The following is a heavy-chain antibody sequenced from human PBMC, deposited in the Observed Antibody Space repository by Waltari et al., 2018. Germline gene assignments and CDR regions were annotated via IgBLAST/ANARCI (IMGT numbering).Heavy chain of an antibody. Sequence: EVQLVESGGGLIQPGGSLRLSCAASGFTVSSHYMSWVHQAPGKGLEWVSVIYSGGSTYYADSVKGRFTISRDNSKNTLYLQMNSLRAEDTAVYYCAREDSVTNAGGAFDIWGQGTMVTVSS. J-gene: IGHJ3*02. D-gene: IGHD4-17*01. V-gene: IGHV3-53*01. CDR1: GFTVSSHY. CDR3: AREDSVTNAGGAFDI. CDR2: IYSGGST.